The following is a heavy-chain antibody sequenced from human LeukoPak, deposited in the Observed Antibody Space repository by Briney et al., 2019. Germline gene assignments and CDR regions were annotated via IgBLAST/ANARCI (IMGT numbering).Heavy chain of an antibody. CDR2: IYYSGST. CDR1: GGSFSGYY. V-gene: IGHV4-59*01. J-gene: IGHJ6*02. CDR3: ARDSGWGGSHYYYYYGMDV. Sequence: SETLSLTCAVYGGSFSGYYWSWIRQPPGKGLEWIGYIYYSGSTNCNPSLKSRVTISVDTSKNQFSLKLSSVTAADTAVYYCARDSGWGGSHYYYYYGMDVWGQGTTVTVSS. D-gene: IGHD1-26*01.